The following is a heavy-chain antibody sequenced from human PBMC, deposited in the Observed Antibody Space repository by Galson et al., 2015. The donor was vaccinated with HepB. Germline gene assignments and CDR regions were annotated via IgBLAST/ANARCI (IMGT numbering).Heavy chain of an antibody. CDR3: ARPPRPGSGSYYGSYFQH. CDR1: GFTFSSYA. J-gene: IGHJ1*01. Sequence: SLRLSCAASGFTFSSYAMHWVRQAPGKGLEWVAVISYDGSNKYYADSVKGRFTISRDNSKNTLYLQMNSLRAEDTAVYYCARPPRPGSGSYYGSYFQHWGQGTLVTVSS. CDR2: ISYDGSNK. D-gene: IGHD3-10*01. V-gene: IGHV3-30*04.